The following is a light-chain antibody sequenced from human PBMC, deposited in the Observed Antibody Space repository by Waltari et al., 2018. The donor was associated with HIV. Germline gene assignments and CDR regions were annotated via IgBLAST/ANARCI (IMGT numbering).Light chain of an antibody. CDR1: SSDVGAYNF. V-gene: IGLV2-14*03. J-gene: IGLJ3*02. Sequence: QSALTQPASVSGSPGQSIPISCTGTSSDVGAYNFVSRYQQPPGKAPKLMIYDVSSRPSGVSDRFSGSKSGNTASLTISGLQAEDEADYYCGSYTSSSTLVFGGGTKLTVL. CDR2: DVS. CDR3: GSYTSSSTLV.